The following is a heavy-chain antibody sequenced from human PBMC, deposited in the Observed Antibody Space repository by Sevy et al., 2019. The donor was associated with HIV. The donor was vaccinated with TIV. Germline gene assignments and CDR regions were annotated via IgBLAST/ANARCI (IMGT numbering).Heavy chain of an antibody. D-gene: IGHD3-10*01. CDR2: IVVGSGNT. CDR1: GFTFTSSA. J-gene: IGHJ4*02. V-gene: IGHV1-58*01. CDR3: AASHPFYGSGSYYSDY. Sequence: ASVKVSCKASGFTFTSSAVQWVRQARGQRLEWIGWIVVGSGNTNYAQKFQERVTITRDMSTSTAYMELSSLRSEDTVVYYCAASHPFYGSGSYYSDYWGQGTLVTVSS.